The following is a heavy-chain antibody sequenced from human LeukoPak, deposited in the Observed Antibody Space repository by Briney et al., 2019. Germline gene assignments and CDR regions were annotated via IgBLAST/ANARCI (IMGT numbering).Heavy chain of an antibody. CDR2: ISWNSGSI. D-gene: IGHD2-15*01. V-gene: IGHV3-9*03. CDR3: VKDIGCSGGSCYGPYYYYGMDV. J-gene: IGHJ6*02. CDR1: GFTFDVYA. Sequence: GGSLRLSCAASGFTFDVYAMHWVRQAPGKGLEWVSGISWNSGSIGYADSVKGRFTISRDNAKNSLYLQMNSLRAEDMALYYCVKDIGCSGGSCYGPYYYYGMDVWGQGTTVTVSS.